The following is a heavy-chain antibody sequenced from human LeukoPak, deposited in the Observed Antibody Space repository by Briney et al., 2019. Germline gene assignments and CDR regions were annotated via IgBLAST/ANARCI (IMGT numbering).Heavy chain of an antibody. Sequence: GGSLRLSCAASGFTFSSYGMHWVRQAPGKGLEWVAVISYDGSNKYYADSVKGRFTISRDNSKNTLYLQMNSLRAEDTAVYYCAKARYSSGYGLSDYWGQGTLVTVSS. J-gene: IGHJ4*02. CDR1: GFTFSSYG. V-gene: IGHV3-30*18. CDR3: AKARYSSGYGLSDY. CDR2: ISYDGSNK. D-gene: IGHD6-19*01.